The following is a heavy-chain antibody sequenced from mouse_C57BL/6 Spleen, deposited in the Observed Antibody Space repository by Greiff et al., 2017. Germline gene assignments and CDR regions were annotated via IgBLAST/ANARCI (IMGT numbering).Heavy chain of an antibody. V-gene: IGHV1-76*01. CDR3: ARKDGYDGGYFDY. CDR1: GYTFTDYY. Sequence: QVQLQQSGAELVRPGASVKLSCKASGYTFTDYYINWVKQRPGQGLEWIARIYPGSGNTYYNEKFKGKATLTAEKSSSTAYMQLSSLTSEDSAVYFCARKDGYDGGYFDYWGQGTTLTVSA. D-gene: IGHD2-2*01. J-gene: IGHJ2*01. CDR2: IYPGSGNT.